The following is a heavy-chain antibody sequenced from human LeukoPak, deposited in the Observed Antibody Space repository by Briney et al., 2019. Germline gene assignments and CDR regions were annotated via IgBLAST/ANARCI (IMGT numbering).Heavy chain of an antibody. D-gene: IGHD4-17*01. CDR1: GGSISSGDYY. J-gene: IGHJ4*02. V-gene: IGHV4-30-4*08. CDR2: IYYSGST. CDR3: ARGLYGDYVNYFVY. Sequence: SETLSLTCTVSGGSISSGDYYWSWIRQPPGKGLEWIGYIYYSGSTYYNPSLKSRVTTSVDTSKNQFSLKLSSVTAADTAVYYCARGLYGDYVNYFVYWGQGTLVTVSS.